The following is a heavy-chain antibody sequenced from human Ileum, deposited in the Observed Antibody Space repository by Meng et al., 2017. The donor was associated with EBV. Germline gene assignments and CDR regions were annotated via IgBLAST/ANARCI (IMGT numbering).Heavy chain of an antibody. D-gene: IGHD2-2*01. Sequence: QLQLQESGPGLVKPSXTLSLTCTVSGGSFSSSDHYWAWIRQSPGKGLEWIGSIYYDGNTYYNPSLKSRVTISVDTSKDQFSLKLTSVTAADTALYYCSRRSHTSCPYWGQGTLGTVSS. CDR1: GGSFSSSDHY. CDR3: SRRSHTSCPY. J-gene: IGHJ4*02. V-gene: IGHV4-39*01. CDR2: IYYDGNT.